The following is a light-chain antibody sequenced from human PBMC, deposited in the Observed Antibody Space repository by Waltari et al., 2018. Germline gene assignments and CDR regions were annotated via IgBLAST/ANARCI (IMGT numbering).Light chain of an antibody. CDR3: GTWDDSLSAEV. J-gene: IGLJ1*01. V-gene: IGLV1-51*01. CDR1: SSNVGINY. CDR2: TRN. Sequence: QSVLTQPPSVSAAPGQTVTISCSGGSSNVGINYVSWYQQLQGTAPKLLIYTRNNRPSGFPDRFSGYQSGTSATRGITGLQTGDEADYYCGTWDDSLSAEVCGTGTKVTVL.